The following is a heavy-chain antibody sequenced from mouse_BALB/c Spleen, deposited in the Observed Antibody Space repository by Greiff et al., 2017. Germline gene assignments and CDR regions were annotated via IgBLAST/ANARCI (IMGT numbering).Heavy chain of an antibody. CDR1: GFTFSSYY. D-gene: IGHD2-3*01. CDR2: INSNGGST. V-gene: IGHV5-6-2*01. Sequence: EVQRVESGGGLVKLGGSLKLSCAASGFTFSSYYMSWVRQTPEKRLELVAAINSNGGSTYYPDTVKGRFTISRDNAKNTLYLQMSSLKSEDTALYYCARHGGSDGYSVFAYWGQGTLVTVSA. CDR3: ARHGGSDGYSVFAY. J-gene: IGHJ3*01.